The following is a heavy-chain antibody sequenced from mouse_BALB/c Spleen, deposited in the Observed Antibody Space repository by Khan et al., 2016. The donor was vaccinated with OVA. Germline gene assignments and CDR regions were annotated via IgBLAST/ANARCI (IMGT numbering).Heavy chain of an antibody. V-gene: IGHV7-3*02. CDR2: IRNKANGYTT. CDR1: GFTFTDYY. D-gene: IGHD2-14*01. J-gene: IGHJ4*01. Sequence: EVELVESGGGLVQPGGSLRLSCATSGFTFTDYYMSWVRQPPGKALEWLGFIRNKANGYTTEYSASVKGRFTISRDNYQSILYLQMNTLRAEDSATYYCARDNPIPMDYWGQGTSVTVSS. CDR3: ARDNPIPMDY.